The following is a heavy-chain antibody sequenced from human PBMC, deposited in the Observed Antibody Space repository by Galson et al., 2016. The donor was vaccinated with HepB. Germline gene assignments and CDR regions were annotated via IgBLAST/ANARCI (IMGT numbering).Heavy chain of an antibody. J-gene: IGHJ3*02. CDR1: DDSIRSYY. V-gene: IGHV4-59*01. CDR2: IHYTGST. Sequence: SETLSLTCGVSDDSIRSYYWNWIRQPPGKGLEWIGDIHYTGSTNYNPSLKSRVTTSVDTSKNQFSLKLRSVTAADTAVYYCARGRSSGIYYVFDIWGRGTVVTVSS. CDR3: ARGRSSGIYYVFDI. D-gene: IGHD3-22*01.